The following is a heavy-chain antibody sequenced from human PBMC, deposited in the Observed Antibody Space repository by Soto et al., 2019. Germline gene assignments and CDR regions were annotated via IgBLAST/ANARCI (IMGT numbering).Heavy chain of an antibody. V-gene: IGHV4-59*01. CDR2: IYYSGST. J-gene: IGHJ6*02. Sequence: SETLSLTCTVSGGSISGYYWSWIRQPPGKGLEWIGYIYYSGSTNYNPSLKSRVTISVDTSKSQFSLKLSSVTAADTAVYYCARHYGDYPDEYYYSGMDVWGHGTTVTVSS. CDR1: GGSISGYY. D-gene: IGHD4-17*01. CDR3: ARHYGDYPDEYYYSGMDV.